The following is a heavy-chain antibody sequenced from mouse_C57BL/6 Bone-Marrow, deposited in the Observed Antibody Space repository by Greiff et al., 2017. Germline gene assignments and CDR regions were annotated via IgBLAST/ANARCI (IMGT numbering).Heavy chain of an antibody. CDR3: AREWAY. CDR1: GFSLTSYG. V-gene: IGHV2-2*01. D-gene: IGHD1-3*01. J-gene: IGHJ3*01. CDR2: IWSAGST. Sequence: VQLQQSGPGLVQPSQSLSITCTVSGFSLTSYGVHWVRQSPGKGLEWLGVIWSAGSTDYYAAFISRLSISKDNSKSQVFFKMNSLQADDTAIYYCAREWAYWGQGTLVTVSA.